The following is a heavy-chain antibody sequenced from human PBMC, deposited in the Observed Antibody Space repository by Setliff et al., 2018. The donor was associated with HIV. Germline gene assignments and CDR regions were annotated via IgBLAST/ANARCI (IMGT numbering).Heavy chain of an antibody. CDR1: GGSINNYY. CDR2: IDYTRRT. CDR3: ARYRSGDSDISLDQ. V-gene: IGHV4-59*01. Sequence: PSETLSLTCTVSGGSINNYYWGWIRQPPGKVLEWVGFIDYTRRTSYNPSLKSRVTISAATSKSQFSLKLNSLTTADTAVYYCARYRSGDSDISLDQWGHGALVTVSS. J-gene: IGHJ4*01. D-gene: IGHD3-10*01.